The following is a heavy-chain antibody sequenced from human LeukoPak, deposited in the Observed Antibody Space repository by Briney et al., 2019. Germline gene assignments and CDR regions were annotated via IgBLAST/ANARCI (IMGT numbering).Heavy chain of an antibody. CDR1: GYSFTSYW. D-gene: IGHD3-22*01. CDR3: ARQGWEYYYDSSGYAVDY. CDR2: IYPGDSDT. Sequence: GESLKISCKGSGYSFTSYWIGWVRQMPGKGLEWMGIIYPGDSDTRYSPSFQGQVTISADKSISTAYLQWSSLKASDTAMYYCARQGWEYYYDSSGYAVDYWGQGTLVTVSS. J-gene: IGHJ4*02. V-gene: IGHV5-51*01.